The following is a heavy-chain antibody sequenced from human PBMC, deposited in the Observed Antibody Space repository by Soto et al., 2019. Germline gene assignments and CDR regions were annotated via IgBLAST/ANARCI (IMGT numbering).Heavy chain of an antibody. J-gene: IGHJ6*02. D-gene: IGHD3-10*01. CDR2: ISSSGSTI. CDR3: ARTPLWFGELGYYGMDF. V-gene: IGHV3-48*03. Sequence: EVQLVESGGGLVHPGGSLRLSCAASGFTFSSYEMNWVRQAPGKGLEWGSYISSSGSTIYYADSVKGRFTISRDNAKNSLYLQLNSLRAEDTAVYDCARTPLWFGELGYYGMDFWGQGTTVTVYS. CDR1: GFTFSSYE.